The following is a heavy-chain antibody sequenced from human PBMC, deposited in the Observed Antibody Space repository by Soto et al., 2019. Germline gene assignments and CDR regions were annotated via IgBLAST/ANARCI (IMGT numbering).Heavy chain of an antibody. J-gene: IGHJ6*02. V-gene: IGHV1-18*01. Sequence: ASVKVSCKASGGTFSSYAISWVRQAPGQGLEWMGWISAYNGNTNYAQKLQGRVTMTTDTSTSTAYMELRSLRSDDTAVYYCARVSVVAATPLYYYGMDVWGQGTTVTVSS. CDR2: ISAYNGNT. D-gene: IGHD2-15*01. CDR3: ARVSVVAATPLYYYGMDV. CDR1: GGTFSSYA.